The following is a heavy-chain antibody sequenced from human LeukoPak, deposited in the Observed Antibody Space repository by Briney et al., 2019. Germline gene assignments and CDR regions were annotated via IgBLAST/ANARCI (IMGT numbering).Heavy chain of an antibody. J-gene: IGHJ3*02. D-gene: IGHD3-22*01. CDR2: ISYDGSNK. V-gene: IGHV3-30*18. CDR3: AKADDSRDAFDI. Sequence: PGGSLRLSCAASGFTFSSYAMSWVRQAPGKGLEWVAVISYDGSNKYYADSVKGRFTISRDNSKNTLYLQMNSLRAEDTAVYYCAKADDSRDAFDIWGQGTMVTVSS. CDR1: GFTFSSYA.